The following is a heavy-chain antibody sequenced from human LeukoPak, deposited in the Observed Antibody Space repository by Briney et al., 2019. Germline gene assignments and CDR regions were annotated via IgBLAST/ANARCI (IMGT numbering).Heavy chain of an antibody. V-gene: IGHV4-34*01. Sequence: SETLSLTCAVYGGSFSGYYWSWIRQPPGKWLEWIGEINHSGSTNYNPSLKSRVTISVDTSKNQFSLKLSSVTAADMAVYYCARGKVAATQRQFDYWGQGTLVTVSS. J-gene: IGHJ4*02. D-gene: IGHD2-15*01. CDR1: GGSFSGYY. CDR3: ARGKVAATQRQFDY. CDR2: INHSGST.